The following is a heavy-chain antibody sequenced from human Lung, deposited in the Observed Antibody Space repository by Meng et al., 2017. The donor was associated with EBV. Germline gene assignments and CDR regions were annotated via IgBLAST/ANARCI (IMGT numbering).Heavy chain of an antibody. D-gene: IGHD3-22*01. CDR1: GYSFTGYY. CDR3: ARSNGSYYDSSGYPGPFDY. J-gene: IGHJ4*02. V-gene: IGHV1-2*04. CDR2: INPNSGGT. Sequence: QVQLVQSGAEVKKPGASVKVSCKASGYSFTGYYMHWVRQAPGQGLEWMGWINPNSGGTNYAQKFQGWVTMTRDTSISTAYMELSRLRSDDTAVYCCARSNGSYYDSSGYPGPFDYWGQGTLVTVSS.